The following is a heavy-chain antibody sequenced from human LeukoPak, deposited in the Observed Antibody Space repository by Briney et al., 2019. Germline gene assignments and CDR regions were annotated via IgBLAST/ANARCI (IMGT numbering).Heavy chain of an antibody. Sequence: GGSLRLSCAASGFTFSSYAMNWVRQAPGKGLEWVSTISGSGGGPYYADSVKGRFSISRDNSKNTLSLQMNSLRAEDTAVYYCAKSAASTQYYYGMDVWGQGTTVTVSS. CDR1: GFTFSSYA. D-gene: IGHD6-25*01. CDR3: AKSAASTQYYYGMDV. J-gene: IGHJ6*02. V-gene: IGHV3-23*01. CDR2: ISGSGGGP.